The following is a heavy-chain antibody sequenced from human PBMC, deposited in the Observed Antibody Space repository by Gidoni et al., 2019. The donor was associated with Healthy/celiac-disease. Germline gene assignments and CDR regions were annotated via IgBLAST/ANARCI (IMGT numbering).Heavy chain of an antibody. D-gene: IGHD5-18*01. CDR2: IKQDGSEK. CDR1: GFTFSSYW. Sequence: EVQLVESGGGLVQPGGSLRLSCAASGFTFSSYWMSWVRQAPGKGLEWVANIKQDGSEKYYVDSVKGRFTISRDNAKNSLYLQMNSLRAEDTAVYYCARGRGYSYGRGFDYWGQGTLVTVSS. CDR3: ARGRGYSYGRGFDY. J-gene: IGHJ4*02. V-gene: IGHV3-7*03.